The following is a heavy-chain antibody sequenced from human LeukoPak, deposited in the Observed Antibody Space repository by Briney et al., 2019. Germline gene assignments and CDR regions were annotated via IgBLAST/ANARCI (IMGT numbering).Heavy chain of an antibody. J-gene: IGHJ4*02. CDR1: GFTFSSYA. CDR2: ILYDGSNK. Sequence: GGSLRLSCAASGFTFSSYAMHWVRQAPGKGLEWVAVILYDGSNKYYADSVKGRFTISRDNSKNTLYLQMNSLRAEDTAVYYCARVSYDFWSGYLFDYWGQGTLVTVSS. CDR3: ARVSYDFWSGYLFDY. D-gene: IGHD3-3*01. V-gene: IGHV3-30*01.